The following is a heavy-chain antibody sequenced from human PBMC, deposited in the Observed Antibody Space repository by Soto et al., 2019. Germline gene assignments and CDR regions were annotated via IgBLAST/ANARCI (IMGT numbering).Heavy chain of an antibody. Sequence: VGSLRLSCAASGFTFTTYAMWWVRQAPCNGLEWVAFISYDGSEKYYADSVKGRFTISRDNSRNTVYLQVNSLRGEDTAVYYCAKGSYTGTYSDFDYWGQGTLVTVSS. J-gene: IGHJ4*02. CDR3: AKGSYTGTYSDFDY. CDR1: GFTFTTYA. D-gene: IGHD1-26*01. V-gene: IGHV3-30*04. CDR2: ISYDGSEK.